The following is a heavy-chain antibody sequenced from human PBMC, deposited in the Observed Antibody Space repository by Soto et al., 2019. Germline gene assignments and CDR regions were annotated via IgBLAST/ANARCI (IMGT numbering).Heavy chain of an antibody. CDR2: ISSSGSTI. V-gene: IGHV3-11*01. CDR1: GFTFSDYY. D-gene: IGHD1-20*01. J-gene: IGHJ6*02. Sequence: QVQLVESGGGLVKPGGSLRLSCAASGFTFSDYYMSWIRQAPGKGLEWVSYISSSGSTIYYTDSVEGRFTISRDNDKNSLYLQMNSLRADDAAEYDCAREPLTGTTYYYYYGMDVWGQGTTVTVSS. CDR3: AREPLTGTTYYYYYGMDV.